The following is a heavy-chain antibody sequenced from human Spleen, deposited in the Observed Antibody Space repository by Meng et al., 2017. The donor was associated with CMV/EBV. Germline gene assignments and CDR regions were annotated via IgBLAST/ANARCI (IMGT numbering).Heavy chain of an antibody. CDR1: GFSFSSHK. V-gene: IGHV3-48*03. CDR2: ISGDSNSI. D-gene: IGHD5-12*01. Sequence: GESLKISCEASGFSFSSHKMNWVRQAPGTGLEWISFISGDSNSIFYADSVRGRFTISRDDAKNSLYLQMNSLRAEDTAIYYCARGYDYPSPLDYWGQGALVTVSS. J-gene: IGHJ4*02. CDR3: ARGYDYPSPLDY.